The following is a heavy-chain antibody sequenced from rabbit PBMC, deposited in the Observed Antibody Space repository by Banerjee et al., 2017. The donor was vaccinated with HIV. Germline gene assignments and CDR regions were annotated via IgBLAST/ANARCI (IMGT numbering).Heavy chain of an antibody. D-gene: IGHD6-1*01. Sequence: QSLEESGGDLVKPGAFLTLTCTASGFSLSIYEMCWVRQAPGKGLEWIACSYAGSSGSTYYANWAKGRFTISKTSSTTVTLQMTSLTAADTATYFCARLSYSHGYVDLWGPGTLVTVS. CDR3: ARLSYSHGYVDL. CDR2: SYAGSSGST. CDR1: GFSLSIYE. V-gene: IGHV1S40*01. J-gene: IGHJ4*01.